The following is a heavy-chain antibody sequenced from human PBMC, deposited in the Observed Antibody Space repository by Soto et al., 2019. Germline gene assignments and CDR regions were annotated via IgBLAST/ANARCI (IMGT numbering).Heavy chain of an antibody. CDR1: GYTFTSYA. Sequence: QVQLVQSGAEVKKPGASVKVSCKASGYTFTSYAMHWVRQAPGQRLEWMGWINAGNGNTKYSQKFQGRVTITRDTSASTAYMELSSLRSEDSAVYYCARSTIMGTMVRGVMGGWFDPWGQGTLVTVSS. J-gene: IGHJ5*02. CDR2: INAGNGNT. V-gene: IGHV1-3*01. CDR3: ARSTIMGTMVRGVMGGWFDP. D-gene: IGHD3-10*01.